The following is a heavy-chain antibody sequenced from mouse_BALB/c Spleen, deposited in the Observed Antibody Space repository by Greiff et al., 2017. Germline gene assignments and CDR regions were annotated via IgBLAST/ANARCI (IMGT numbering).Heavy chain of an antibody. CDR3: ARIITTVVAKYFDV. CDR1: GFNIKDYY. J-gene: IGHJ1*01. Sequence: VQLQQSGAELVRPGALVKLSCKASGFNIKDYYMHWVKQRPEQGLEWIGWIDPENGNTIYDPKFQGKASITADTSSNTAYLQRSSLTSEDTAVYYCARIITTVVAKYFDVWGAGTTVTVSS. V-gene: IGHV14-1*02. D-gene: IGHD1-1*01. CDR2: IDPENGNT.